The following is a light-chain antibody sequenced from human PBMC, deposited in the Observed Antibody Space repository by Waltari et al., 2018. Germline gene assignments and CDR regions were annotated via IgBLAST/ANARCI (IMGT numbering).Light chain of an antibody. CDR1: RSNIGSNY. CDR3: AAWDDSLSGPV. Sequence: QSVLTQSPSASGTPGQRVTISCSGSRSNIGSNYVYWYQQLPGTAPKLLFFRNNQRPSGVPYRFSGSNLGTSASLAIFGLRSEDDADYFCAAWDDSLSGPVFGGGTKLTVL. V-gene: IGLV1-47*01. J-gene: IGLJ3*02. CDR2: RNN.